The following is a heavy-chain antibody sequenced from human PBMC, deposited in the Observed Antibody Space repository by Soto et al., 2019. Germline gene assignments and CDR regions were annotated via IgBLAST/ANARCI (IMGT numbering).Heavy chain of an antibody. CDR2: ISAYNGNT. CDR1: GYTFTSYG. J-gene: IGHJ5*02. Sequence: QVQLEQSGAEVKKPGASVKVSCKASGYTFTSYGISWVRQAPGQGLEWMGWISAYNGNTNYAQKLQGRVTMTTDTSTSSAYMELRSLRSDDTAVYYCANSYSSGWSGNWFDPWGQGTLVTVSS. CDR3: ANSYSSGWSGNWFDP. D-gene: IGHD6-19*01. V-gene: IGHV1-18*01.